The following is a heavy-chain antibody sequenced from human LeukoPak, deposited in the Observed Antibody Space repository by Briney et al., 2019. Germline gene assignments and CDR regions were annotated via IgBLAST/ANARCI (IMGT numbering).Heavy chain of an antibody. CDR3: AKDRQQLGQFDD. D-gene: IGHD6-13*01. Sequence: PGGSLGLSCAASGFTFDDYAMHWVRQAPGKGLEWVSGISWNSGSIGYADSVKGRFTISRDNAKNSLYLQMNSLRAEDTAVYYCAKDRQQLGQFDDWGQGTLVTVSS. CDR2: ISWNSGSI. CDR1: GFTFDDYA. V-gene: IGHV3-9*01. J-gene: IGHJ4*02.